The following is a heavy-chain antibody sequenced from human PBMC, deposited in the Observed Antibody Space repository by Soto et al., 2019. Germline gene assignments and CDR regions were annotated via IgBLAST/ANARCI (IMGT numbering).Heavy chain of an antibody. D-gene: IGHD6-19*01. CDR1: GGSISSYY. J-gene: IGHJ4*02. CDR2: INHSGST. Sequence: SETLSLTCTVSGGSISSYYWSWIRQPPGKGLEWIGEINHSGSTNYNPSLKSRVTISVDTSKNQFSLKLSSVTAADTAVYYCARCSSGFIFDYWGQGTLVTVSS. CDR3: ARCSSGFIFDY. V-gene: IGHV4-34*01.